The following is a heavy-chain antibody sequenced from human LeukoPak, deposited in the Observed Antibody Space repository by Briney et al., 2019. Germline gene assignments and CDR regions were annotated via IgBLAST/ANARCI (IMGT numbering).Heavy chain of an antibody. Sequence: PGGSLRLSCAASGFTFSTYAMNWVRQAPGKGLEWISAISGSGGYTLYADSVKGRFTISRDNSKDTLYLQMNSLRAEETAVYYCAKPGGSGYSEYYFNYWGQGTLVTVSS. D-gene: IGHD3-22*01. CDR1: GFTFSTYA. CDR3: AKPGGSGYSEYYFNY. V-gene: IGHV3-23*01. CDR2: ISGSGGYT. J-gene: IGHJ4*02.